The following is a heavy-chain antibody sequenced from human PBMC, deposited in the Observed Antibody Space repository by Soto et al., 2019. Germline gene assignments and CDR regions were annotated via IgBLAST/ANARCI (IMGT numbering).Heavy chain of an antibody. CDR1: GYSFTSYW. Sequence: GESLKISCKGSGYSFTSYWIGWVRQMPGRGLEWMGIIHPGDSDTRYSPFFQGQVTISADKSISTAYLQWSSLKASDTAMYYCARHNRYSSTWFEGWFDPWGQGTLVTVSS. D-gene: IGHD6-13*01. CDR2: IHPGDSDT. V-gene: IGHV5-51*01. J-gene: IGHJ5*02. CDR3: ARHNRYSSTWFEGWFDP.